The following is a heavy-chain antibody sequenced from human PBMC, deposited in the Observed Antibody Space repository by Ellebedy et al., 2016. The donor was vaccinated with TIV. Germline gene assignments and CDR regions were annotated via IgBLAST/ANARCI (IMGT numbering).Heavy chain of an antibody. Sequence: SVKVSXXASGGTFSSYAISWVRQAPGQGLEWMGGIIPIFGTANYAQKFQGRVTITADESTSTAYMELSSLRSEDTAVYYCATTTVTPNWFDPWGQGTLVTVSS. J-gene: IGHJ5*02. D-gene: IGHD4-17*01. CDR1: GGTFSSYA. CDR2: IIPIFGTA. CDR3: ATTTVTPNWFDP. V-gene: IGHV1-69*13.